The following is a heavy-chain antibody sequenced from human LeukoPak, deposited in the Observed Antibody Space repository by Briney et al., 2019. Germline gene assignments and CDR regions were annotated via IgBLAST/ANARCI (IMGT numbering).Heavy chain of an antibody. CDR3: ARDGRSGW. D-gene: IGHD6-19*01. CDR1: GFTFSKAW. Sequence: GGSLRLSCVASGFTFSKAWMSWVRQAPGKGLEWVANIKQDGSEKYYVDSVKGRFTISRDNAKNSLYLQMNSLRAEDTAVYYCARDGRSGWWGQGTLVTVSS. CDR2: IKQDGSEK. V-gene: IGHV3-7*01. J-gene: IGHJ4*02.